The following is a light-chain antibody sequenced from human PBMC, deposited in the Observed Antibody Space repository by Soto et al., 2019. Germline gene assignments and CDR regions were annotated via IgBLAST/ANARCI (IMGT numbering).Light chain of an antibody. J-gene: IGKJ4*01. V-gene: IGKV3-15*01. CDR3: QQYENWPQLT. CDR1: QSISDT. CDR2: SAS. Sequence: EIVMTQSPATLSVSPGGRATLSCRASQSISDTLAWYQQKPGQAPRLLIYSASRRATGFPARFSGSGSGTDFTLTISSLQSEDFAVYYCQQYENWPQLTFGGGTKVDIK.